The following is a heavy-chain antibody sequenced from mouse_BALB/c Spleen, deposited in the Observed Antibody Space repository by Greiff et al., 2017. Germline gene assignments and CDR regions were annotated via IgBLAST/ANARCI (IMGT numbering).Heavy chain of an antibody. D-gene: IGHD2-1*01. CDR1: GFYITDYY. CDR2: MEPGDGDT. CDR3: NAWGGNYFAFDY. J-gene: IGHJ2*01. V-gene: IGHV14-4*02. Sequence: EVQLQQSGAELVRPGASVTLSCTASGFYITDYYMHWVKQRPEQGLEWIGWMEPGDGDTEYAPKFQGKATMTADTSSNTAYLQLIIRASEDAAVYYCNAWGGNYFAFDYWGQGTTLTVSS.